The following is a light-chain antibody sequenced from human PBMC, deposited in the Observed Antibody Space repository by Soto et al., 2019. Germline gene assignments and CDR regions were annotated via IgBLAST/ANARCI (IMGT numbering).Light chain of an antibody. J-gene: IGKJ1*01. V-gene: IGKV3-15*01. CDR3: QQYISSPLT. Sequence: EIVMTPSPATLSVSPGERATLYCRASQSVSSNLAWYQQKPGQAPRLLIYGASTRATGIPARFSASGSGTDFTLTISRLEPEDFAVYYCQQYISSPLTFGQGTKVDIK. CDR2: GAS. CDR1: QSVSSN.